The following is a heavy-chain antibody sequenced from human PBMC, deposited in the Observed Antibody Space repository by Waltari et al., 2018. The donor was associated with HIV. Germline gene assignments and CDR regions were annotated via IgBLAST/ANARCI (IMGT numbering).Heavy chain of an antibody. CDR2: MNPNSGNT. Sequence: QVQLVQSGAEVKKPGASVKVSCKASGYTFTSYDINWVQQATGQGLEWMGWMNPNSGNTGYAQKFQGRVTMTRNTSISTAYMELSSLRSEDTAVYYCARGYIPTIFGRRIRFDPWGQGTLVTVSS. V-gene: IGHV1-8*01. J-gene: IGHJ5*02. D-gene: IGHD3-3*01. CDR3: ARGYIPTIFGRRIRFDP. CDR1: GYTFTSYD.